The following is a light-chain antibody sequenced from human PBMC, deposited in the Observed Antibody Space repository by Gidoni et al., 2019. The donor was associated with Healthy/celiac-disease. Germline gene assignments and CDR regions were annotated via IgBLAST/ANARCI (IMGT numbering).Light chain of an antibody. Sequence: DIHMTQSPSTLSASVGYRVTITCRASQSISSWLAWYQQKPGKAPKLLIYKASSLESGVPSRFSGSGSGKEFTLTISSLQPDDFATYYCQQYNSYSPWTFGQGTKVEIK. CDR1: QSISSW. J-gene: IGKJ1*01. V-gene: IGKV1-5*03. CDR2: KAS. CDR3: QQYNSYSPWT.